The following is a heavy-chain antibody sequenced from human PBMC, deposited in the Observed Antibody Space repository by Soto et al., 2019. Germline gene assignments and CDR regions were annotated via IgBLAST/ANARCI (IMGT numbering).Heavy chain of an antibody. CDR2: IYYSGST. V-gene: IGHV4-31*03. CDR3: ARGKEQQLVRSAWFDP. Sequence: QVQLQESGPGLVKPSQTLSLTYTVSGGSISSGGYYWSWIRQHPGKGLEWIGYIYYSGSTYYNPSLKSRVTISVDTSKNQFSLKLSSVTAADTAVYYCARGKEQQLVRSAWFDPWGQGTLVTVSS. D-gene: IGHD6-13*01. CDR1: GGSISSGGYY. J-gene: IGHJ5*02.